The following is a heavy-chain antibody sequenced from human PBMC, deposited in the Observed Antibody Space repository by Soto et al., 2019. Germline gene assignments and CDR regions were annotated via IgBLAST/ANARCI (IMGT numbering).Heavy chain of an antibody. D-gene: IGHD5-12*01. CDR1: GFTFSNQC. J-gene: IGHJ3*02. Sequence: XGSLRLTCAASGFTFSNQCMSWVRQAPGKGLECVANIKEDGSKSYYVDSVKGRFTISRDNAKNSLNLQMSSLRAEDTAVYYCAQNRPATAVGAFNIWGQGTLVT. CDR2: IKEDGSKS. V-gene: IGHV3-7*01. CDR3: AQNRPATAVGAFNI.